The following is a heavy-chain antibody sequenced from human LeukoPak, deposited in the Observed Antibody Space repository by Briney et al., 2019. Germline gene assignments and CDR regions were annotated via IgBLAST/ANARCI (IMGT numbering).Heavy chain of an antibody. J-gene: IGHJ4*02. D-gene: IGHD1-1*01. CDR3: VTRVKSTGDY. V-gene: IGHV3-15*01. Sequence: PGESLRLSCEASGFTFSNVWMNWVRQAPGKGLEWIGRIKTKTDGGTTEYAAPVKGRFTISRDDSKNTVYLQMNSLKTEDTALYYCVTRVKSTGDYWGQGTLVTVSS. CDR1: GFTFSNVW. CDR2: IKTKTDGGTT.